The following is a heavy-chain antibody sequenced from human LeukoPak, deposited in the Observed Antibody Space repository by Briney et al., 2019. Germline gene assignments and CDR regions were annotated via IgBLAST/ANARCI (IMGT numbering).Heavy chain of an antibody. CDR1: GYTFTGYY. Sequence: ASVKVSCKASGYTFTGYYMHWVRQAPGQGLEWMGWINPNSGGTNYAQKFQGRVTMTRDTSISTAYMELSRLRSDDTAVYYCARAEMGALAYYFDYWGQGTLVTVSS. D-gene: IGHD1-26*01. J-gene: IGHJ4*02. V-gene: IGHV1-2*02. CDR2: INPNSGGT. CDR3: ARAEMGALAYYFDY.